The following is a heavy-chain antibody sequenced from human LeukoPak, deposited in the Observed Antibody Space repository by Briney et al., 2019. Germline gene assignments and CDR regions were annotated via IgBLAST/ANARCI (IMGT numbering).Heavy chain of an antibody. Sequence: SETLSLTCAVYGGSFSGYYWSWIRQPPGKGLEWIGEINHSGSTNYNPSLKSRVTISVDTSKNQFSLKLSSVTAADTAVYFCARLSLMNPQLSYWYFDVWGRGTLVTVSS. D-gene: IGHD1-1*01. CDR3: ARLSLMNPQLSYWYFDV. J-gene: IGHJ2*01. CDR1: GGSFSGYY. CDR2: INHSGST. V-gene: IGHV4-34*01.